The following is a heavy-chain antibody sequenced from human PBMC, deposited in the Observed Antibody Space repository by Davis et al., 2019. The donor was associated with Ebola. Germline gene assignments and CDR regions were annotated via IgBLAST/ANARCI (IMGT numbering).Heavy chain of an antibody. CDR3: ARELAVVYFDY. Sequence: GESLKISCAASGFTFSSYSMNWVRQAPGKGLEWVSPISSNSGHTYYADSVKGRFTISRDNAKNSLYLQMNSLRAEDTAVYYCARELAVVYFDYRGQGFLVTVSS. CDR1: GFTFSSYS. J-gene: IGHJ4*02. V-gene: IGHV3-21*01. D-gene: IGHD6-19*01. CDR2: ISSNSGHT.